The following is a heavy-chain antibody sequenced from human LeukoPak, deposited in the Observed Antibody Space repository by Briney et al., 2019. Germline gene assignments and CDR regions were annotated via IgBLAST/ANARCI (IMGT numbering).Heavy chain of an antibody. CDR1: GFTFSSYW. V-gene: IGHV3-74*01. Sequence: PGGSLRLSCAASGFTFSSYWMHWVRHAPGKGLVWVSRINSDGSSTSYADSVKGRFTISRDNAKNTLYLQMNSLRAEDTAVYYCARDTAVAGTGWFDPWGQGTLVTVSS. J-gene: IGHJ5*02. CDR3: ARDTAVAGTGWFDP. CDR2: INSDGSST. D-gene: IGHD6-19*01.